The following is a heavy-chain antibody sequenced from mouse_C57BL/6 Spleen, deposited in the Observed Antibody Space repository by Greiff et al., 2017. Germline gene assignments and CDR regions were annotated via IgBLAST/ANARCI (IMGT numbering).Heavy chain of an antibody. J-gene: IGHJ4*01. CDR2: IWSGGGT. D-gene: IGHD1-1*01. CDR3: ARRLRFYAKDY. Sequence: VQLVESGPGLVQPSQSLSITCTVSGFSLTSYGVHWVRQSPGKGLEWLGVIWSGGGTNYNAAFISRLSISNDNSKSQVFFKMNSLQADDTAIDYCARRLRFYAKDYWGQGTSVTVSS. V-gene: IGHV2-2*01. CDR1: GFSLTSYG.